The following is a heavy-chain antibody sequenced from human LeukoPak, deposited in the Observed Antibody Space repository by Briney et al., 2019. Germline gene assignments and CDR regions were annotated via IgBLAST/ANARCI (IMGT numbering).Heavy chain of an antibody. D-gene: IGHD1-26*01. CDR2: IYYSGST. CDR1: GGSISSSSYY. CDR3: ATTTIRLGY. J-gene: IGHJ4*02. Sequence: SETLSLTCAVSGGSISSSSYYWDWIRQPPGKGLEWIASIYYSGSTYYNPSLKSRVTISVDTSKNQFSLKLSSVTAADTAVYYCATTTIRLGYWGQGTLVTVSS. V-gene: IGHV4-39*07.